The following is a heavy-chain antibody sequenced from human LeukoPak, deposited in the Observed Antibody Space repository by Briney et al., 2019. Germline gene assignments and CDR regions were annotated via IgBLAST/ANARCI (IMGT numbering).Heavy chain of an antibody. J-gene: IGHJ4*02. D-gene: IGHD1-7*01. CDR2: IKNKEDGETT. CDR3: ATSHNWSYGGDHY. Sequence: GGSLRLSCATSGFIFSNAYMSWVRQAPGKGLEWVGRIKNKEDGETTDYGVPVKGRFTISRDDSQNTLYLQMNRLQTEDTAVYFCATSHNWSYGGDHYWGQGTLVTVSS. V-gene: IGHV3-15*01. CDR1: GFIFSNAY.